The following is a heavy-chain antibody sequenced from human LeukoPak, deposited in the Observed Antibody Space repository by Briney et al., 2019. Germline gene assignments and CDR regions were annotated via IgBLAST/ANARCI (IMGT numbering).Heavy chain of an antibody. D-gene: IGHD6-13*01. J-gene: IGHJ1*01. CDR2: IKQDGSEK. Sequence: GGSLRLSCAASGFTFSSNWMRWVRQAPGKELEWVDNIKQDGSEKYYVDSVKGRFTISRDNAKNSLYLQMNSLRAEDTAVYYCARDPPLITAAGSRYFQHWGPGTLVTVSS. CDR1: GFTFSSNW. CDR3: ARDPPLITAAGSRYFQH. V-gene: IGHV3-7*01.